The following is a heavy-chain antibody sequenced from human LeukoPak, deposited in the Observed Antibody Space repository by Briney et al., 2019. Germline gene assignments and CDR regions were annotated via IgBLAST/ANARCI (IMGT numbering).Heavy chain of an antibody. CDR2: ISGGDVYT. Sequence: PGGSLRLSCHASGFTFSNFAMSWVRQAPGKGLEWVSTISGGDVYTYYADSVKGRFTISRDNSKNILYLQMNTLRAEDTAVYYCAKAPVRFPHCFDYWGQGTLVTVSS. V-gene: IGHV3-23*01. CDR3: AKAPVRFPHCFDY. D-gene: IGHD4-17*01. J-gene: IGHJ4*02. CDR1: GFTFSNFA.